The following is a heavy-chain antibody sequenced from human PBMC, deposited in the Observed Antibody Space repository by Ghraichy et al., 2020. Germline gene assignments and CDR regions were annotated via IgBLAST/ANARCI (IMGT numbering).Heavy chain of an antibody. CDR1: GFTFTNYA. D-gene: IGHD3-16*01. V-gene: IGHV3-23*01. J-gene: IGHJ1*01. CDR2: ISGGAGST. CDR3: AKEGGLAYFEYFQH. Sequence: GGSLRLSCAASGFTFTNYAMSWVRQAPGKGLQWVSTISGGAGSTHYADSVKGRFTISRDSSKSTVYLRMNSLRAEDTAVYYCAKEGGLAYFEYFQHWGQGTLVTVSS.